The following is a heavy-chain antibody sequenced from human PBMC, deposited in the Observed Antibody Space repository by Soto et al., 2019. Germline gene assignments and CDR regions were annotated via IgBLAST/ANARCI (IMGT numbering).Heavy chain of an antibody. Sequence: QVQLQESGPGLVKPSQTLSLTCTVSDGSISSGDYYWSWIRQHPGKGLEWIGYIYYGGSTYYNPSLTSRVSISVSTSKSQFAMELSSVTAADKAVDYCAREGYSYGHRLLDYWVQGTLVTVSS. V-gene: IGHV4-31*03. D-gene: IGHD5-18*01. CDR2: IYYGGST. CDR3: AREGYSYGHRLLDY. J-gene: IGHJ4*02. CDR1: DGSISSGDYY.